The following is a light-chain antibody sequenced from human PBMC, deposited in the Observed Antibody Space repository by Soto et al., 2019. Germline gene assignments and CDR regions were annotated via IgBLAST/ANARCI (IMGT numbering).Light chain of an antibody. CDR1: QSVTSS. J-gene: IGKJ4*01. Sequence: EIVLTQSPATLSLSPGDTATLSCRASQSVTSSLAWFQQKPGQAPRLLIYDVSRRATAITARFSGSGSGTDYTLTISSLEPEDFAVYYCQQRTTWPTFGGGTKVEIK. CDR3: QQRTTWPT. CDR2: DVS. V-gene: IGKV3-11*01.